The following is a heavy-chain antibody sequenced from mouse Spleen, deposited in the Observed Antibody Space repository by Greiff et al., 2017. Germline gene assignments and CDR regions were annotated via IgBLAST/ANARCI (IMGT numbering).Heavy chain of an antibody. V-gene: IGHV2-2*01. CDR3: ASHYYGYEGWFAY. D-gene: IGHD1-2*01. CDR2: IWSGGST. J-gene: IGHJ3*01. Sequence: VQLKQSGPGLVQPSQSLSITCTVSGFSLTSYGVHWVRQSPGKGLEWLGVIWSGGSTDYNAAFISRLSISKDNSKSQVFFKMNSLQADDTAIYYCASHYYGYEGWFAYWGQGTLVTVSA. CDR1: GFSLTSYG.